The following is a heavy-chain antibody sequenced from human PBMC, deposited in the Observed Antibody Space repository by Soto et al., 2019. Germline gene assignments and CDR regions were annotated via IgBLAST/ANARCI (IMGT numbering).Heavy chain of an antibody. D-gene: IGHD5-12*01. CDR1: GYTFSSSP. CDR3: ARDEGVASGN. V-gene: IGHV1-3*04. CDR2: INTANDDT. J-gene: IGHJ4*02. Sequence: ASVKVSCKASGYTFSSSPLHWVRQAPGQRPEWMGRINTANDDTKYSQKFQDRVTLTRDTSASTAYMEVSSLTPEDTAVYYCARDEGVASGNWGQGTLVTVSS.